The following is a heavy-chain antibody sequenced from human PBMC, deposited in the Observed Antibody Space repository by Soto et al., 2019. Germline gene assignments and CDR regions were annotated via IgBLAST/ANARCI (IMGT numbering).Heavy chain of an antibody. D-gene: IGHD3-3*01. CDR2: ISHDGSGK. J-gene: IGHJ5*02. V-gene: IGHV3-30*18. Sequence: QVQLVESGGGVVQPGDSLRLSCAASGFMFSGYGMHWIRQAPGKGLEWVAGISHDGSGKNYGDSVKGRCTVSRDNSNNTLFLQIDSLRAEDTAVYYCAKLVGGVKAIGAPGDWLDPWGQGTLVTVSS. CDR1: GFMFSGYG. CDR3: AKLVGGVKAIGAPGDWLDP.